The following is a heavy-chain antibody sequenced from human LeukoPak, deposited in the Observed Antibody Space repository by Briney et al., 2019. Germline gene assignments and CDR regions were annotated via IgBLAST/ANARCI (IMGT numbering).Heavy chain of an antibody. CDR2: IYHSGST. J-gene: IGHJ3*02. CDR3: ARPGRGGAFDI. V-gene: IGHV4-4*02. CDR1: GVSISSSNW. D-gene: IGHD1-1*01. Sequence: SETLSLTCAVSGVSISSSNWWSWVRQPPGKGLEWIGEIYHSGSTNYSPSLKSRVTISVDKSKNQFSLKLSSVTAADTAVYYCARPGRGGAFDIWGQGTMVTVFS.